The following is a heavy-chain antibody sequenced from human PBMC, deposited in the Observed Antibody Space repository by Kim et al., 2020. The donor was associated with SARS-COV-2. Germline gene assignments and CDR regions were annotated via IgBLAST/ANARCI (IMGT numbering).Heavy chain of an antibody. J-gene: IGHJ4*02. Sequence: GGSLRLSCAASGFTFSSYWMSWVRQAPGKGLEWVANIKQDGSEKYYVDPVKGRFTISRDNAKNSLYLQMNSLRAEDTAVYYCARDGAVVVITRPFDYWGQGTLVTVSS. D-gene: IGHD3-22*01. CDR1: GFTFSSYW. V-gene: IGHV3-7*01. CDR3: ARDGAVVVITRPFDY. CDR2: IKQDGSEK.